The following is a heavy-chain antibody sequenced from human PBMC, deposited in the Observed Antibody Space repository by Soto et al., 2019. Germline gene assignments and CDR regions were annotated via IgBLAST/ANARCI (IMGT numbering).Heavy chain of an antibody. D-gene: IGHD4-17*01. CDR3: ASAGGTTVTGLWHFDS. V-gene: IGHV3-33*01. CDR1: GFTFNTYS. Sequence: PGGSLRLSCEASGFTFNTYSMHWVRQPPGKGLEWLAAIWYDGTQKYYADSVKGRFIISRHNSKKTLYLEMNSLRAEDTPVYYCASAGGTTVTGLWHFDSWGQGTLVTVSS. CDR2: IWYDGTQK. J-gene: IGHJ4*02.